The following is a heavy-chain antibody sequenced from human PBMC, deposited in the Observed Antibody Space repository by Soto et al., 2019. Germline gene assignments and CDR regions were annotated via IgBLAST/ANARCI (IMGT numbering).Heavy chain of an antibody. CDR3: AKDWGLTHYYYYGMDV. Sequence: GGSLRLSCAASGFTFSSYGMHWVRQAPGKGLEWVAVISYDGSNKYYADSVKGRFTISRDNSKNTLYLQMNSLRAEDTAVYYCAKDWGLTHYYYYGMDVWGQGTTVTVSS. J-gene: IGHJ6*02. CDR1: GFTFSSYG. D-gene: IGHD3-16*01. V-gene: IGHV3-30*18. CDR2: ISYDGSNK.